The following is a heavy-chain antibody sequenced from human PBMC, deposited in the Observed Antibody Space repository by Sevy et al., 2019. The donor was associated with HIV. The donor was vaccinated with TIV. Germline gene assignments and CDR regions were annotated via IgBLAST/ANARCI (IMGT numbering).Heavy chain of an antibody. D-gene: IGHD6-6*01. CDR2: IRYDGSNK. V-gene: IGHV3-30*02. CDR1: GFTFSSYG. CDR3: AKSVYSSSSPFDY. Sequence: EGSLRLSCAASGFTFSSYGMHWVRQAPGKGLEWVAFIRYDGSNKYYADSVKGRFTISRDNSKNTLYLQMNSLRAEDTAVYYCAKSVYSSSSPFDYWGQGTLVTVSS. J-gene: IGHJ4*02.